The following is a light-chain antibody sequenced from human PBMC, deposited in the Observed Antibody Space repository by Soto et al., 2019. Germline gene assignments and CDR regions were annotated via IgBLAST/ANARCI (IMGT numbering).Light chain of an antibody. CDR3: QEYHTYTWT. CDR1: QSIRNW. J-gene: IGKJ1*01. V-gene: IGKV1-5*01. Sequence: DIQMTQSPSTLSASVGDRVTITCRASQSIRNWLAWYQQKPGRAPKLLIFDASTSHSGVPSRFSGSGSGTEFTLTISTMQPDDFATYYCQEYHTYTWTFGQGTKVDI. CDR2: DAS.